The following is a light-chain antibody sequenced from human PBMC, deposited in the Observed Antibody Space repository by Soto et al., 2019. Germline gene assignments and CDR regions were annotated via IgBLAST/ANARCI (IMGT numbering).Light chain of an antibody. CDR1: SSDIGGYNY. Sequence: QSALTHPPSASGSPGQSVTISCTGASSDIGGYNYVSWYQLHPGKAHNLMIYEVTKRPSEVPDRFSASRSGNTASLTVSVLQSQDEADYYCSSFTGTNNLYVFGTGTKVTVL. CDR3: SSFTGTNNLYV. V-gene: IGLV2-8*01. CDR2: EVT. J-gene: IGLJ1*01.